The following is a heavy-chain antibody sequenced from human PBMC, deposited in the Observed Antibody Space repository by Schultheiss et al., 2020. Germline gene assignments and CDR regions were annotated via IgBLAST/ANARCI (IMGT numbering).Heavy chain of an antibody. D-gene: IGHD2-15*01. V-gene: IGHV1-2*02. Sequence: ASVKVSCKASGYTFTGHYLHWVRQAPGQGLEWMGWINPKSGGTKYAHKFQGRVTMTRDMSISTAYMELSRLRSDDTAVYLCARESDCSGSNCYSAKWFDPWGKGTLVTVSS. CDR1: GYTFTGHY. CDR2: INPKSGGT. CDR3: ARESDCSGSNCYSAKWFDP. J-gene: IGHJ5*02.